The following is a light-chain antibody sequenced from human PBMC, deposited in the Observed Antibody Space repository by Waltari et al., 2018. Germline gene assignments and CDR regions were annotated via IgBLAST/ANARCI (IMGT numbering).Light chain of an antibody. CDR3: QQRSSWPLYT. CDR2: DAS. Sequence: EVVLTQSPATLSSSPGARATLSCRASQSINNNLAWYQQKPGQAPRLLMFDASKRATGIPARFGGSGSGTDFTLTISSLEPEDFAVYYCQQRSSWPLYTFGPGTKLEIK. J-gene: IGKJ2*01. CDR1: QSINNN. V-gene: IGKV3-11*01.